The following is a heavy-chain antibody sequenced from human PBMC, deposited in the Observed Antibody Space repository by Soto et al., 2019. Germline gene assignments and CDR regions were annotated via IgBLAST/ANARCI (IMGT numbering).Heavy chain of an antibody. CDR1: GDSISSSSYY. CDR2: IYYSGRT. V-gene: IGHV4-39*01. Sequence: PSETLSLTCTVSGDSISSSSYYWGWIRQPPGKGLEWIGTIYYSGRTYYNPSLKSRVTISVDTSKNQFSLKMSSVTAADTAVYYCARHLMGTRELDYWGQGTLVT. CDR3: ARHLMGTRELDY. J-gene: IGHJ4*02. D-gene: IGHD1-26*01.